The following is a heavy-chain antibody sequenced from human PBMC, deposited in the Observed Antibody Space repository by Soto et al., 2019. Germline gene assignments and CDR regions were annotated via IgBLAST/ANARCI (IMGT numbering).Heavy chain of an antibody. J-gene: IGHJ5*02. V-gene: IGHV3-33*01. CDR1: GFTFSNYG. CDR3: AREGLGGTGSYYNWFDP. D-gene: IGHD1-26*01. CDR2: IWYDVSYK. Sequence: QVQLVESGGGVVKPGGSLRLSCAASGFTFSNYGMHWVRQAPGKGLEWVTVIWYDVSYKYYADSVKGRFIISRDNSRDTLYLQMNSLRAEDTAVYYCAREGLGGTGSYYNWFDPWGQGTLVTVSS.